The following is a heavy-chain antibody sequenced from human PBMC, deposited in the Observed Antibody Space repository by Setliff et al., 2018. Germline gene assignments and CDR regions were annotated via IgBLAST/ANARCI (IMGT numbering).Heavy chain of an antibody. J-gene: IGHJ2*01. V-gene: IGHV4-39*07. Sequence: KPSETLSLTCSASGGPISSSSYYWVWIRQPPGKGLEWIGAIFYDGNSYYNPSLKGRVTISIDTSKSQFSLKLSSVTAADTALYYCARNPDFLQYSFDLWGRGTLVTVSS. D-gene: IGHD6-6*01. CDR2: IFYDGNS. CDR3: ARNPDFLQYSFDL. CDR1: GGPISSSSYY.